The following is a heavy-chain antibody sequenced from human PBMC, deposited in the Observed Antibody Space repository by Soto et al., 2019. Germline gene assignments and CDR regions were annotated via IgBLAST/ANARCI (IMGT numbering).Heavy chain of an antibody. Sequence: TSETLSLTCTVSGGSISSYYWSWIRQPPGKGLEWIGYIYYSGSTNYNPSLKSRVTISVDTSKNQFSLKLGSVTAADTAVYYCASTTKYYDFWSGPSGMDVWGQGTTVTVSS. J-gene: IGHJ6*02. CDR3: ASTTKYYDFWSGPSGMDV. CDR2: IYYSGST. V-gene: IGHV4-59*01. D-gene: IGHD3-3*01. CDR1: GGSISSYY.